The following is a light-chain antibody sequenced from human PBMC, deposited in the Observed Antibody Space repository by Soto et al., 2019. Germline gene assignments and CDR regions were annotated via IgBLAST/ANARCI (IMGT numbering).Light chain of an antibody. Sequence: QSLLTQPASVSGSPGQSITISCTGTSSDIGAYNYVSWYQQHPGKATKVMIYDVSDRPSGVSNRFSGSKSGNTASPTISGLQAEDEADYYCISYSNSRTLVFGGGTKLTVL. J-gene: IGLJ2*01. CDR2: DVS. CDR3: ISYSNSRTLV. CDR1: SSDIGAYNY. V-gene: IGLV2-14*03.